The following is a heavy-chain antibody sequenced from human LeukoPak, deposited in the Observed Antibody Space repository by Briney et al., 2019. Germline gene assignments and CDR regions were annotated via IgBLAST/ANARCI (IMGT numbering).Heavy chain of an antibody. CDR1: GFTFDDYA. V-gene: IGHV3-9*01. CDR2: ISWNSGSI. D-gene: IGHD3-22*01. Sequence: GGSLRLSCAASGFTFDDYAMHWVRQAPGKGLEWVSGISWNSGSIGYADSVKGRFTISRDNAKNSLYLQMNSLRAEDTALYYCAKCRIGSSGPYYFDYWGQGTLVTVSS. J-gene: IGHJ4*02. CDR3: AKCRIGSSGPYYFDY.